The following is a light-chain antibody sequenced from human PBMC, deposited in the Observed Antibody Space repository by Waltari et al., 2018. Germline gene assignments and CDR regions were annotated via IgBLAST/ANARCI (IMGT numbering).Light chain of an antibody. Sequence: QSVLPQPPSASGTPGPPVSISCSGSTSNIGQNYVYWYQQFPGTAPRLLIYRNDRRPSGVPDRFSGSKSGTSASLAISGLRSEDEADYYCATWDDSLSGRVFGGGTELTVL. CDR1: TSNIGQNY. V-gene: IGLV1-47*01. CDR2: RND. CDR3: ATWDDSLSGRV. J-gene: IGLJ3*02.